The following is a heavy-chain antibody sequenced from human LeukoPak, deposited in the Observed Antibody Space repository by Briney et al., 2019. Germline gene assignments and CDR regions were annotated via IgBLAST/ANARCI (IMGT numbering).Heavy chain of an antibody. V-gene: IGHV4-59*08. CDR3: ARHSSGYSYDY. D-gene: IGHD5-18*01. J-gene: IGHJ4*02. Sequence: SETLSLTCTVSGGSISSYYWSWIRQPPGKGLEWIGYIYDSGSTNYDPSLKSRLTISVDTSKNQFSLKSRSVTAADTAVYYCARHSSGYSYDYWGQGTLVTVSS. CDR2: IYDSGST. CDR1: GGSISSYY.